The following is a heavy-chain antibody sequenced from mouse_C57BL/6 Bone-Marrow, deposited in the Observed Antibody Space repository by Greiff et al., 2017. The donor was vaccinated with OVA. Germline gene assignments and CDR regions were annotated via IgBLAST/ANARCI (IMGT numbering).Heavy chain of an antibody. CDR1: GFTFSSYG. D-gene: IGHD2-12*01. V-gene: IGHV5-6*01. CDR3: AGVGYNYDGTKGFAY. CDR2: ISSGGSYT. Sequence: EVMLVESGGDLVKPGGSLKLSCAASGFTFSSYGMSWVRQPPDKRLEWVATISSGGSYTYYPDSVKGRFTFTRDTAKNTLYLQMSSLKSEDTAMYYCAGVGYNYDGTKGFAYWGQGTLVTVSA. J-gene: IGHJ3*01.